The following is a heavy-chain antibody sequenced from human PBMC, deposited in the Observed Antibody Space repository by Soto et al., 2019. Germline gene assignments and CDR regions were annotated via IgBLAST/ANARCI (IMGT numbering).Heavy chain of an antibody. V-gene: IGHV6-1*01. CDR2: TYYRSKWYN. CDR3: ARGLYYGGVVAAGNWFDP. Sequence: SQTLSLTCAISGGSVSSNSAAWNWIRQSPSRGLEWLGRTYYRSKWYNDYAVSVKSRITINPDTSKNQFSLQLNSVTPEDTAVDYCARGLYYGGVVAAGNWFDPWGQGTLVTVSS. CDR1: GGSVSSNSAA. J-gene: IGHJ5*02. D-gene: IGHD2-15*01.